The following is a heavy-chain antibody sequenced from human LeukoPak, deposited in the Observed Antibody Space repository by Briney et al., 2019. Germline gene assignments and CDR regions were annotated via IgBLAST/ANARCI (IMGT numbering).Heavy chain of an antibody. V-gene: IGHV3-23*01. D-gene: IGHD2-15*01. CDR3: ARSEGHCSGGSCYTFDI. J-gene: IGHJ3*02. CDR1: GFTFSSYA. CDR2: ISGSGGST. Sequence: GGSLRLSCAASGFTFSSYAMSWVRQAPGKGLEWVSAISGSGGSTYYADSVKGRFTISRDNAKNSLYLQMNSLRAEDTAVYYCARSEGHCSGGSCYTFDIWGQGTMVTVSS.